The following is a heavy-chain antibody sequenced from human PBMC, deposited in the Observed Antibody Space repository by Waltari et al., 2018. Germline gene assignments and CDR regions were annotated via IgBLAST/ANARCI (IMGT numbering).Heavy chain of an antibody. J-gene: IGHJ3*02. Sequence: EVQLVESGGGLVKPGESLRLSCGDAGFNCSNAWMRWVRQAPGKGLEWVGRIKSKTDGGTTDYAAPVKGRFTISRDDSKNTVYLQMNSLKSEDTAVYYCATIHHLPFIWGQGTMVTVSS. V-gene: IGHV3-15*01. CDR2: IKSKTDGGTT. CDR3: ATIHHLPFI. CDR1: GFNCSNAW. D-gene: IGHD3-3*02.